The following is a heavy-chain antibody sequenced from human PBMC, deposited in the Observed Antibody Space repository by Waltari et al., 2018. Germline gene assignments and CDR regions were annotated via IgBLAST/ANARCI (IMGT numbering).Heavy chain of an antibody. CDR2: IIPIFGTA. J-gene: IGHJ3*02. Sequence: QVQLVQSGAEVKKPGSSVKVSCKASGGTFSSYAISWVRQAPGQGLEWMGGIIPIFGTANYAQKFQGRVTITTDESTSTAYMGLSSLGSEDTAVYYCARVDSGSPAGGGAFDIWGQGTMVTVSS. CDR1: GGTFSSYA. D-gene: IGHD3-10*01. V-gene: IGHV1-69*05. CDR3: ARVDSGSPAGGGAFDI.